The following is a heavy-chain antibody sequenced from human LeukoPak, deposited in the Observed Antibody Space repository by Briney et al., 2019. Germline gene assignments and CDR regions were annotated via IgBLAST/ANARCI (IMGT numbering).Heavy chain of an antibody. CDR2: INPNSGGT. CDR1: GYTFTGYY. CDR3: ARERGDTMVQGTPKNWFDP. J-gene: IGHJ5*02. V-gene: IGHV1-2*02. D-gene: IGHD3-10*01. Sequence: ASVKVSCKASGYTFTGYYMHWVRQAPGQGLEWMGWINPNSGGTNYAQKFQGRVTMTRDTSISTAYMELSRLRSDDTAVHYCARERGDTMVQGTPKNWFDPWGQGTLVTVSS.